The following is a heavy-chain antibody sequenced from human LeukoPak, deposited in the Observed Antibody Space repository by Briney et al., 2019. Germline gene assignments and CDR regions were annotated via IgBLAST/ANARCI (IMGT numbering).Heavy chain of an antibody. CDR2: IWYYGSNK. D-gene: IGHD2-2*01. CDR3: ARDGAPSYCSSTSCYDYYFDY. CDR1: GFTLSSYG. V-gene: IGHV3-33*01. J-gene: IGHJ4*02. Sequence: GRSLRLSCAAAGFTLSSYGRHWVRQAPGKGLEWVADIWYYGSNKYYADSVKGRFTISRDNSKNTLYLQMNSLRAEDTAVYYCARDGAPSYCSSTSCYDYYFDYWGQGTLVTVSS.